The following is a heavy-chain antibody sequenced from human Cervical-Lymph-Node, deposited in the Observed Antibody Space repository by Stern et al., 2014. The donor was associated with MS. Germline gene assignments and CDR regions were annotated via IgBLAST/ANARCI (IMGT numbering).Heavy chain of an antibody. V-gene: IGHV3-21*01. CDR3: AREDYTQDFDY. CDR1: GFTFKEYS. J-gene: IGHJ4*02. CDR2: ITSGSSDI. Sequence: EDQLVESGGGLVQPGGSLRLSCAASGFTFKEYSMNWVRQAPGKGLEWVSSITSGSSDIHYADSVKGRFTISRDNVKNSLYLQMNSLGAEDTALYYCAREDYTQDFDYWGRGTLVTVSS. D-gene: IGHD4-11*01.